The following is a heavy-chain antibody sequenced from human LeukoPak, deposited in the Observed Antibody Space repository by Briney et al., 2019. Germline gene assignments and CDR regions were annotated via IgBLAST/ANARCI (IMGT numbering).Heavy chain of an antibody. CDR3: TRGPYNNYVNLDY. V-gene: IGHV3-49*04. CDR1: EFTFSDYA. CDR2: IRSKAFGGTT. Sequence: GGSLRLSCTAFEFTFSDYAMTWVRQAPGKGLEWLGFIRSKAFGGTTEYAASVKGRFTISRDDSKSIAYLQMISLKTDDTAVYYCTRGPYNNYVNLDYWGQGTLVTGSS. J-gene: IGHJ4*02. D-gene: IGHD4-11*01.